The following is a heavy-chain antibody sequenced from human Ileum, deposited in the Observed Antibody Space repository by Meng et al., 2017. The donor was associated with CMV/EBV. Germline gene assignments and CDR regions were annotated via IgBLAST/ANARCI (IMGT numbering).Heavy chain of an antibody. Sequence: SETLSLTCTVSGYSISSGYYWGWIRQPPGKGLEWIGSVSYTGDTDYNASLRSRVTMSVDTSQSQFFLKVNSVTAADTAVYSCVRILNTGINGRGWFDLWGQGVLVTVSS. V-gene: IGHV4-38-2*02. CDR2: VSYTGDT. J-gene: IGHJ5*01. D-gene: IGHD2-8*02. CDR1: GYSISSGYY. CDR3: VRILNTGINGRGWFDL.